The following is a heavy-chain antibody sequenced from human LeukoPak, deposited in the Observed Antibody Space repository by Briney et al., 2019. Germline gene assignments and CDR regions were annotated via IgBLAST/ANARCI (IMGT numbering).Heavy chain of an antibody. Sequence: GESLKISCKGSGYNFNRYWIGWVRQMPGRGLEWMGIIYPGDSDTRYSPSFQGQVIISADKSISTAYLQWSSLKASDTAIYYCARPSATSGSGTYWIIDYWGQGTLVTVSS. V-gene: IGHV5-51*01. CDR3: ARPSATSGSGTYWIIDY. CDR1: GYNFNRYW. J-gene: IGHJ4*02. D-gene: IGHD3-10*01. CDR2: IYPGDSDT.